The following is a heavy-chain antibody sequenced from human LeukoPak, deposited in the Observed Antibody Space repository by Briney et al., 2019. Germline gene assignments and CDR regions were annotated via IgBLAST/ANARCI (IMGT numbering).Heavy chain of an antibody. Sequence: PGGSLRLSCAASGFTLSSYAMSWVRQAPGKGLEWVSTISGSGGSTYYADSVKGRFTISRDNSKNTLYLQMNGLRAEDTAVYYCAKDGGGYDTSGYYYGDYWGQGTLVTVSS. J-gene: IGHJ4*02. V-gene: IGHV3-23*01. D-gene: IGHD3-22*01. CDR1: GFTLSSYA. CDR3: AKDGGGYDTSGYYYGDY. CDR2: ISGSGGST.